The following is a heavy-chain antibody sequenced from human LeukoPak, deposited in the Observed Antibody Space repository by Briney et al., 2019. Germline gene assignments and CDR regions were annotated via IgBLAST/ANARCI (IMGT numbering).Heavy chain of an antibody. CDR2: ISWDGGST. J-gene: IGHJ4*01. D-gene: IGHD6-19*01. Sequence: GGSLRLSCAASGFTFDDYTMHWVRQAPGKGLVWVSLISWDGGSTYYADSVKGRFTISRDNSKNSLYLQMNSLRTEDTALYYCAKDIASSYSSGWAERYFDYWGHGTLVTVSS. CDR3: AKDIASSYSSGWAERYFDY. CDR1: GFTFDDYT. V-gene: IGHV3-43*01.